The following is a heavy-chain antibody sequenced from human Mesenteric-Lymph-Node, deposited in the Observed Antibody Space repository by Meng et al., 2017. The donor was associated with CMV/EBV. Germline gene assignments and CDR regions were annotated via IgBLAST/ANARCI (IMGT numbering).Heavy chain of an antibody. V-gene: IGHV3-48*03. J-gene: IGHJ5*02. CDR3: ARARATARGMNWFDP. D-gene: IGHD1-1*01. CDR1: GFTFSSYE. Sequence: GESLKISCAASGFTFSSYEMNWVRQAPGKGLEWVSYISSSGSTIYYADSVKCRFTISRDNAKNSLYLQMNSLRAEDTAVYYCARARATARGMNWFDPWGQGTLVTVSS. CDR2: ISSSGSTI.